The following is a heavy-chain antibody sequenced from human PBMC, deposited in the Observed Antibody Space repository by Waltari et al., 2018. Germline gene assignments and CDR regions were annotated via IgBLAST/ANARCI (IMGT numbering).Heavy chain of an antibody. CDR1: GGSISSYY. D-gene: IGHD6-13*01. CDR3: ARAAAAGTYYYYMDV. V-gene: IGHV4-59*01. J-gene: IGHJ6*03. Sequence: QVQLQASGPGLVKPSETLSLTCTVSGGSISSYYWSWIRQPPGKGLEWIGYIYYSGSTNYNPSLKSRVTISVDTSKNQFSLKLSSVTAADTAVYYCARAAAAGTYYYYMDVWGKGTTVTVSS. CDR2: IYYSGST.